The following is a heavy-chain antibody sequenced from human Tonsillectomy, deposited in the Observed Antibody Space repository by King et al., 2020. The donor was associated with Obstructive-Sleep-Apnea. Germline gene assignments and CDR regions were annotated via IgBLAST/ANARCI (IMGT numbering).Heavy chain of an antibody. Sequence: VQLVESGGALVQPGGSLRLSCAASGFTFSSYWMHWVRQAPGKGLVWVSRINPDGSVAIYVDSVKGRFTISRDNAKNTLYLQMNDLRPGDTARYYCARPTVTLEYWGQGSQVTVSS. D-gene: IGHD4-17*01. CDR1: GFTFSSYW. V-gene: IGHV3-74*01. CDR3: ARPTVTLEY. CDR2: INPDGSVA. J-gene: IGHJ4*02.